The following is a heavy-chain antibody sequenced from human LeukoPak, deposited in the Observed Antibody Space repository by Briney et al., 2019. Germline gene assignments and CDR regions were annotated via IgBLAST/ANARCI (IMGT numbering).Heavy chain of an antibody. D-gene: IGHD5-24*01. Sequence: ASVKVSCKASGYTFTGYYIHWVRQAPGQGLEWMGWINPNSGGTNYAQKLQGRVTMTRDTSISTAYMELSRMRSDDTAVYYCARDRDGYNSLDAFDIWGQGTMVTVSS. CDR1: GYTFTGYY. J-gene: IGHJ3*02. CDR3: ARDRDGYNSLDAFDI. CDR2: INPNSGGT. V-gene: IGHV1-2*02.